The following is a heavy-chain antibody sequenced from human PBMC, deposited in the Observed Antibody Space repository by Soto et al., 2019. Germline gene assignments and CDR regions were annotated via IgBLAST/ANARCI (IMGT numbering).Heavy chain of an antibody. CDR1: AYTFTSYG. CDR2: ISAYNANT. CDR3: SLGSGKSDLPWALDF. J-gene: IGHJ3*01. V-gene: IGHV1-18*01. Sequence: GASVKVSCKASAYTFTSYGISWVRQAPGQGLEWMGWISAYNANTDYAQKLQGRVTMTTDTSTSTAYTELRSLIPDDTAVYYCSLGSGKSDLPWALDFWGRGRMVNVSS.